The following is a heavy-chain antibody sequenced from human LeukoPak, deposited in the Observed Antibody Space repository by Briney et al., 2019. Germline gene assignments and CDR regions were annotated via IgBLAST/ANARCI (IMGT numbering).Heavy chain of an antibody. CDR2: INPSGGTT. D-gene: IGHD3-10*01. V-gene: IGHV1-46*01. J-gene: IGHJ3*02. Sequence: ASVKVSCKASGYTFTTYYMHWVRQAPGQGLEWMGIINPSGGTTGYAQKFQGRLTMTRDTSTTTVYMELSSLRSEDTAVYYCARVRVRGPRTNASDIWGQGTMVTVSS. CDR3: ARVRVRGPRTNASDI. CDR1: GYTFTTYY.